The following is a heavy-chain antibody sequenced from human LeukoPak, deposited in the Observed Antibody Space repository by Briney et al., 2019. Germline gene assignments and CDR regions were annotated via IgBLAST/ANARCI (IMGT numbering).Heavy chain of an antibody. Sequence: PSETLSLTCTVSGGSIISYYWSWVRQPPGKGLEWIGYIYYSGTTNYSPSLKSRLTISVDTSKNQFSLKLTSATAADTAVYYCAKQSPAAAGQGLDYWGQGTLVTVSS. CDR1: GGSIISYY. V-gene: IGHV4-59*08. CDR2: IYYSGTT. J-gene: IGHJ4*02. D-gene: IGHD6-13*01. CDR3: AKQSPAAAGQGLDY.